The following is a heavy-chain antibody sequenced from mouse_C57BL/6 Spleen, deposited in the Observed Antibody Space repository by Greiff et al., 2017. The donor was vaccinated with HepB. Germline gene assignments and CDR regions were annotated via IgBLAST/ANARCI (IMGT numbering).Heavy chain of an antibody. CDR3: ARDQRGSSYDYAMDY. Sequence: EVQLQESGGGLVKPGGSLKLSCAASGFTFSSYAMSWVRQTPEKRLEWVATISDGGSYTYYPDNVKGRFTISRDNAKNNLYLQMSHLKSEDTAMYYCARDQRGSSYDYAMDYWGQGTSVTVSS. CDR1: GFTFSSYA. D-gene: IGHD1-1*01. J-gene: IGHJ4*01. CDR2: ISDGGSYT. V-gene: IGHV5-4*01.